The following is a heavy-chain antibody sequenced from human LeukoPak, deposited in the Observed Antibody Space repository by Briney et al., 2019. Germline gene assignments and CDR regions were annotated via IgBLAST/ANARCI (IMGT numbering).Heavy chain of an antibody. CDR1: GFTFSSYA. V-gene: IGHV3-23*01. D-gene: IGHD5-18*01. CDR2: IRRSGGGT. CDR3: AKDLLEDSYGDIYFDY. Sequence: PGGSLRLSCAASGFTFSSYAMRWVRQAPGRGLEGGSAIRRSGGGTYCADSVKGRFTISRDNSKNTLYLQMNSLRAEDTAVYYCAKDLLEDSYGDIYFDYWGQGTLVTVSS. J-gene: IGHJ4*02.